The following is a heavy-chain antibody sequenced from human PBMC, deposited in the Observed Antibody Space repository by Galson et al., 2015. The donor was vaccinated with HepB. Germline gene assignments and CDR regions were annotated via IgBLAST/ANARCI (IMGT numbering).Heavy chain of an antibody. CDR3: ARVLTGGYLMWIQLWFVLY. Sequence: SLRLSCAASGLTFSSYAMHWVRQAPGKGLEWVAVISYDGSNKYYADSVKGRFTISRDNSKNTLYLQMNSLRAEDTAVYYCARVLTGGYLMWIQLWFVLYWGQGTLVTVSS. CDR2: ISYDGSNK. D-gene: IGHD5-18*01. J-gene: IGHJ4*02. CDR1: GLTFSSYA. V-gene: IGHV3-30-3*01.